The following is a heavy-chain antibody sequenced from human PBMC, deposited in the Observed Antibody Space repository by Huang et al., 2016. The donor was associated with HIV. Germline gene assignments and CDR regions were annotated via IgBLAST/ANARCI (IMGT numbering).Heavy chain of an antibody. V-gene: IGHV3-53*01. Sequence: EVQLVESGGGLFQPGGSLILSCAASGFTVSGPYMSWVRQAPRKGLEWVSVIYSGGTTYFAESVKGRFTFSRDNSKNTVYLQMNSLRADDTAVYYCARGGNTVGYFDNWGQGTLVTVSS. D-gene: IGHD1-26*01. J-gene: IGHJ4*02. CDR1: GFTVSGPY. CDR2: IYSGGTT. CDR3: ARGGNTVGYFDN.